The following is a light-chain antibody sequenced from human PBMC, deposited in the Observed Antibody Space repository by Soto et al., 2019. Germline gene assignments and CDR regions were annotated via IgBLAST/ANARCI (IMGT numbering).Light chain of an antibody. CDR2: KAS. J-gene: IGKJ1*01. CDR3: QHYNSYSEA. CDR1: QTISSW. V-gene: IGKV1-5*03. Sequence: DIQMTQSPSTLSGSVGDRVTNTCRASQTISSWLAWYQQKPGKAPKLLIYKASTLKSGVPSRFSGSGSGTEFTLTISSLQPDDFATYHCQHYNSYSEAFGQGTKVELK.